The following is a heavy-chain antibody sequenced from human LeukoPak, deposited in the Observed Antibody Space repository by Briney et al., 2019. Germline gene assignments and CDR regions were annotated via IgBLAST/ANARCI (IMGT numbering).Heavy chain of an antibody. CDR2: INPNSGNA. CDR3: ARKIGDSGSYLD. D-gene: IGHD3-10*01. Sequence: ASVKVSCKASGYSFTTNDINWVRQATGQGLEWLGWINPNSGNAGYAQKFRGRVSMTRDTSISTVYLELSSLKFEDTAVYYCARKIGDSGSYLDWGQGTLVTVSS. V-gene: IGHV1-8*01. J-gene: IGHJ4*02. CDR1: GYSFTTND.